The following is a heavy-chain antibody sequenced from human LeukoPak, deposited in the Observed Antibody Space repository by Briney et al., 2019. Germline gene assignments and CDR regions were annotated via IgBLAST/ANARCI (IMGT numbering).Heavy chain of an antibody. J-gene: IGHJ5*02. CDR3: AKDGYSYGYGARARGVVGWFDP. D-gene: IGHD5-18*01. Sequence: QTGGSLRLSCAASGFSFSNHAMTWVRRAPGKGLEWVSATSGSGGSTYYADSVRGRFTISRDNSENTLYLQMNSLRAEDTAVYYCAKDGYSYGYGARARGVVGWFDPWGQGTLVTVSS. CDR1: GFSFSNHA. CDR2: TSGSGGST. V-gene: IGHV3-23*01.